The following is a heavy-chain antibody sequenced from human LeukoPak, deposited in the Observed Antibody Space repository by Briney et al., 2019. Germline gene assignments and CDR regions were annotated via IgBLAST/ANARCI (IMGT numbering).Heavy chain of an antibody. Sequence: GGSLRLSCAASGFTFSSYSMNWVRQAPGKGLEWVSFISSSSSYIYYADSVKGRFTISRDNSKNTLYLQMNSLRAEDTAVYYCARAGFSSSVRASGWFDPWGQGTLVTVSS. J-gene: IGHJ5*02. CDR3: ARAGFSSSVRASGWFDP. D-gene: IGHD6-6*01. CDR2: ISSSSSYI. V-gene: IGHV3-21*01. CDR1: GFTFSSYS.